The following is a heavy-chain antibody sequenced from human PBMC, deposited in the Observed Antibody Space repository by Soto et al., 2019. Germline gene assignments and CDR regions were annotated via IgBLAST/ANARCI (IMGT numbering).Heavy chain of an antibody. CDR3: ARRLYYDSSGFEGGGMDV. D-gene: IGHD3-22*01. V-gene: IGHV4-59*08. Sequence: SETLSLTCTISGGSFTNYYWSWVRQSPGKGLEWIGYIYYAGSTHYNPSLKSRVTISLDTAKNQFSLKLSSVTAADTAVYYCARRLYYDSSGFEGGGMDVWGQGTTVTV. CDR1: GGSFTNYY. J-gene: IGHJ6*02. CDR2: IYYAGST.